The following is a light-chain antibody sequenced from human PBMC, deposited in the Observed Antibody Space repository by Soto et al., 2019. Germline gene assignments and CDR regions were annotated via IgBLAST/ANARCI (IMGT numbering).Light chain of an antibody. Sequence: IVLTQTPGTLSLSPGERATLSCRASESVSSRFLAWYQQKPGQAPRLLIYGASSRATGIPDRFSGSGSGTDFTLTISRLEPEDFAVYYCQQYGTSRAFGQGTKVEIK. V-gene: IGKV3-20*01. CDR3: QQYGTSRA. CDR2: GAS. J-gene: IGKJ1*01. CDR1: ESVSSRF.